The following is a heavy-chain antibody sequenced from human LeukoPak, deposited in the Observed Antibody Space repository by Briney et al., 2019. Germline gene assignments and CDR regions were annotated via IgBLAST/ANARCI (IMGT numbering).Heavy chain of an antibody. D-gene: IGHD5-12*01. V-gene: IGHV1-24*01. CDR2: FDPEDGET. CDR3: ASRGYDVDY. CDR1: GYTLTELS. J-gene: IGHJ4*02. Sequence: ASVKVSCKVSGYTLTELSMHWVRQAPGKGLEWMGGFDPEDGETIYAQKFQGRVTMTEGTSTDTAYMELSSLRSEDTAVYYCASRGYDVDYWGQGTLVTVSS.